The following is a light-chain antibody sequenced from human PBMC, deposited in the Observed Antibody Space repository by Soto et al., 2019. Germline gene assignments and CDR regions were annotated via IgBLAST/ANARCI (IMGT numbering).Light chain of an antibody. CDR1: QSVSSY. CDR2: DAS. V-gene: IGKV3-11*01. CDR3: QQRSNWPPYT. Sequence: EIVLTQSPATLSLSPGERATLSCRASQSVSSYLAWYQQKPGQAPSLLIYDASNRATSIPARFSGSGSGTDFTLTISSLEPEDFAVYYCQQRSNWPPYTFGQGTKLQIK. J-gene: IGKJ2*01.